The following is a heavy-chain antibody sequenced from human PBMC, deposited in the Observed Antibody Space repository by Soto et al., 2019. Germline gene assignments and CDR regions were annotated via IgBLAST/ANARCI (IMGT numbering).Heavy chain of an antibody. Sequence: QVQLVQSGAEVKKPGSSVKVSCRASGGTLSRNPISWVRQAPGQGLEWMGGIMPIFGSANYAQKFQGRVTITADENTRTVYMELSRLRSEDTAVYYCARQFDSDTTGYYYAYWGQGTLVTVSS. CDR1: GGTLSRNP. CDR2: IMPIFGSA. CDR3: ARQFDSDTTGYYYAY. V-gene: IGHV1-69*01. J-gene: IGHJ4*02. D-gene: IGHD3-22*01.